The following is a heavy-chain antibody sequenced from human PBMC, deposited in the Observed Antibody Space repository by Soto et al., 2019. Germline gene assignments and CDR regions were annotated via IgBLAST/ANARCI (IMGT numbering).Heavy chain of an antibody. D-gene: IGHD1-1*01. CDR1: GFTFGTYG. Sequence: QVHLVESGGGVVQPGRSLRLSCVASGFTFGTYGIHWVRQAPGKGLQWVALISYEGSNTYYADSVRGRFTISRDNAKNTLYLQMNSLRPEDSGVYFCARVTPGNNLYYFSGLDVWRQGTSVTVSS. CDR2: ISYEGSNT. V-gene: IGHV3-30-3*01. J-gene: IGHJ6*02. CDR3: ARVTPGNNLYYFSGLDV.